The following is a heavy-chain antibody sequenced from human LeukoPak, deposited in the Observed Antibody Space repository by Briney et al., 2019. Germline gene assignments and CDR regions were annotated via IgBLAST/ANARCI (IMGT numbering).Heavy chain of an antibody. V-gene: IGHV3-7*01. Sequence: GGSLRLSCAASGFTFSSYWMSWVRQAPGKGLEWVANIKQDGSEKYYVDSVKGRFTISRDNAKNSLYLQMNSLRAEDTAVYYCARDGSGSYHYMDVWGKGTTVTVSS. CDR2: IKQDGSEK. D-gene: IGHD3-10*01. J-gene: IGHJ6*03. CDR3: ARDGSGSYHYMDV. CDR1: GFTFSSYW.